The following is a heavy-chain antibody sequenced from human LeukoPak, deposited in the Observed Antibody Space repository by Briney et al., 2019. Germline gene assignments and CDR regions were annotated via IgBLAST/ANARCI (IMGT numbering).Heavy chain of an antibody. V-gene: IGHV3-11*01. Sequence: PGGSLRLSCAASGFTFSDYYMSWIRQAPGKGLEWVSYISSSGGTIYYADSVKGRFTISRDNAKNSLYLQMNSLRAEDTAVYYRARCGYYPYYYYGLDVWGQGTTVTVSS. CDR1: GFTFSDYY. CDR2: ISSSGGTI. D-gene: IGHD3-22*01. CDR3: ARCGYYPYYYYGLDV. J-gene: IGHJ6*02.